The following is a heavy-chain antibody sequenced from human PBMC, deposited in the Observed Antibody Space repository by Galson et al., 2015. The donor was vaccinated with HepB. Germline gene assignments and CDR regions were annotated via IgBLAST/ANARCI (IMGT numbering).Heavy chain of an antibody. D-gene: IGHD3-22*01. CDR3: LHDNDGPDY. CDR2: INPDGTNV. CDR1: GFTFGIYW. V-gene: IGHV3-74*01. Sequence: SLRLSCAASGFTFGIYWMHWIRQPPGGGPVWVSHINPDGTNVRYADSVKGRFTISRDNAKNTLYLQMNSLRDEDTAVYYCLHDNDGPDYWGQGTMVTVSS. J-gene: IGHJ4*02.